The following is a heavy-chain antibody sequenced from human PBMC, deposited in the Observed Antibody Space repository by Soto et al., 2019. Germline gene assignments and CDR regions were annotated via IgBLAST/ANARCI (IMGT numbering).Heavy chain of an antibody. CDR3: VADVAEVGEGGLDY. Sequence: EVQLMESGGGLVEPGGSLRLSCTASGFSFTIAWMTWVRQAPGKGLEWLGRVKSRSSGGTVDYAAPVKGRFTISRDDSKNKVILQMNSLKMEDTAVYHCVADVAEVGEGGLDYWGQGALVTVSS. CDR2: VKSRSSGGTV. V-gene: IGHV3-15*01. J-gene: IGHJ4*02. D-gene: IGHD3-3*01. CDR1: GFSFTIAW.